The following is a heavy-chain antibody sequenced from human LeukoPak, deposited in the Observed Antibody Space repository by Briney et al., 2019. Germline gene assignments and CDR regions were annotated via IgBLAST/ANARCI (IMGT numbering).Heavy chain of an antibody. CDR3: ARDRNGKDY. J-gene: IGHJ4*02. CDR1: GFTFSDYW. Sequence: GGSLRPSCAASGFTFSDYWMSWVRQAPGKGLEWVANIHPDGSEKHCVDSVKGRFTISRDNAKNSLHLQMNSLTAEDTAVYYCARDRNGKDYWGQGTQVFVSS. V-gene: IGHV3-7*03. D-gene: IGHD1-1*01. CDR2: IHPDGSEK.